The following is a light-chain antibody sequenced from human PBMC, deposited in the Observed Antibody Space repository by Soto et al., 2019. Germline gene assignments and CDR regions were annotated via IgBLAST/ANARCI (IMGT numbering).Light chain of an antibody. V-gene: IGLV1-40*01. CDR2: DNN. CDR1: SSNIGAGFD. CDR3: QSYDSSLSAVV. J-gene: IGLJ2*01. Sequence: QSVLTQPPSVYGASWQRVAISCTGSSSNIGAGFDVHWYQQFPGTAPKLLIYDNNNRPSGVPDRFSGSKSGTSASLAITGLQAEDEADYYCQSYDSSLSAVVFGGGTKVTVL.